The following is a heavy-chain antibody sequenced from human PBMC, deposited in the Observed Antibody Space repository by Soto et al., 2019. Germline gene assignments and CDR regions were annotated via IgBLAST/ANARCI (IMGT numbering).Heavy chain of an antibody. CDR1: GFTFSNAW. V-gene: IGHV3-15*01. Sequence: PGGSLRLSCAASGFTFSNAWMIWGRQAPGKGLEWVGRIKSKTDGGTTDYAAPVKGRFTISRDDSKNTLYLQMNSLKTEDTAVYXCTTDSVLDIVATITDYWGQGTLVTVSS. CDR2: IKSKTDGGTT. J-gene: IGHJ4*02. D-gene: IGHD5-12*01. CDR3: TTDSVLDIVATITDY.